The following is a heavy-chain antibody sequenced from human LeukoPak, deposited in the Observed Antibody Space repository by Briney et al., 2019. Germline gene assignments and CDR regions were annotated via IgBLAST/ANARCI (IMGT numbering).Heavy chain of an antibody. CDR2: INHSGST. J-gene: IGHJ4*02. CDR3: AGIGGVAGRDY. Sequence: SETLSLTCAVYGGSFSGLYWSWIRQPPGKGLEWIGEINHSGSTNYNPSLKSRVTISADTSKKQFSLKMSSVTAADTAVYYCAGIGGVAGRDYWGQGTLVTVSS. CDR1: GGSFSGLY. V-gene: IGHV4-34*01. D-gene: IGHD6-19*01.